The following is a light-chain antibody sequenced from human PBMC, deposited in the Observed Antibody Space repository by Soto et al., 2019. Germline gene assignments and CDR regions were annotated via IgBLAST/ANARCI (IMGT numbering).Light chain of an antibody. Sequence: DIQMTQSPSSLSASVVDRVTITFLAGQTISTYLNWYQPTPGKVPKVLIYAASNLQSGVPSRFSGSGSGTDFTLTISSLRPEDFATYYCQQSYSTPITFGQGTKVDIK. V-gene: IGKV1-39*01. CDR2: AAS. J-gene: IGKJ1*01. CDR1: QTISTY. CDR3: QQSYSTPIT.